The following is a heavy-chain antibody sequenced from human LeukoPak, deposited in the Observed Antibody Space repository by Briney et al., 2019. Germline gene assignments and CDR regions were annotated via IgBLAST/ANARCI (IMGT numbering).Heavy chain of an antibody. D-gene: IGHD4-17*01. CDR2: IYYSGST. CDR1: GGSISGYY. CDR3: ARTGSTVTMLYPFDH. Sequence: PSETLSLTCTVSGGSISGYYCSWIRQPPGKGLEWIGYIYYSGSTNYNPSLKSRVSISVDTSKNQFSLKLSSVTAADTAVYYCARTGSTVTMLYPFDHWGQGTLVTVSS. J-gene: IGHJ4*02. V-gene: IGHV4-59*01.